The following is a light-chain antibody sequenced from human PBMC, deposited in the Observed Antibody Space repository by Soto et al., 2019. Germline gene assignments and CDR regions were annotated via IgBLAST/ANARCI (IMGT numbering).Light chain of an antibody. CDR3: SSYTSSTFYV. J-gene: IGLJ1*01. CDR1: SSDVGGYNY. CDR2: DVS. Sequence: QSALTQPASVSGSPGQSITISCTGTSSDVGGYNYVSWYQQHPGKAPKLIIYDVSNRPSGVSNRFSGSKSGNTASLTISGLQAEDEAEYYCSSYTSSTFYVFGTGTKLTVL. V-gene: IGLV2-14*01.